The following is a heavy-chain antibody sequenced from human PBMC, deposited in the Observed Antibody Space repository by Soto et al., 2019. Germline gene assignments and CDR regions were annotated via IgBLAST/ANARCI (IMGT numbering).Heavy chain of an antibody. CDR3: AILRGGGYYYGMDV. Sequence: GSLRLSCAASGFTFSSYGMHWVRQARGKGLEWVAVISYDGSNKYYADSVKGRFTISRDNSKNTLYLQMNSLRAEDTAVYYCAILRGGGYYYGMDVWGQGTTVTVSS. CDR2: ISYDGSNK. CDR1: GFTFSSYG. D-gene: IGHD3-10*01. V-gene: IGHV3-30*03. J-gene: IGHJ6*02.